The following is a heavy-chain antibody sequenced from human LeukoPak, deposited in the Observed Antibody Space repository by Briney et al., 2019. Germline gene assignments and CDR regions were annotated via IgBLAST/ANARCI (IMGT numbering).Heavy chain of an antibody. Sequence: GGSLRLSCAASGFTFSSSAMSWVRQVPGKGLEWVSGISASGGSTSYADSVKGRFTISRDNSKNTLHLQMNSLRAEDTAVYYCAKDSSGWYSYNDYWGQGTLVTVSS. CDR1: GFTFSSSA. D-gene: IGHD6-19*01. V-gene: IGHV3-23*01. J-gene: IGHJ4*02. CDR2: ISASGGST. CDR3: AKDSSGWYSYNDY.